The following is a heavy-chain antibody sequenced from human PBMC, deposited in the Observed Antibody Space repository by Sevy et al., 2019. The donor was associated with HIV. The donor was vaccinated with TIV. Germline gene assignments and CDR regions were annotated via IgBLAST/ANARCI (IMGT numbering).Heavy chain of an antibody. CDR1: GYSISNGYF. J-gene: IGHJ4*02. Sequence: SESVSLSCSVSGYSISNGYFWGWVRQPPGKGLEWVGRIYHSGRTDYNHSLKSRLTMSIDTSKNQLSLRLASLTAADTAVYYCARSPAGRYYLDYWGQGALVTVSS. CDR3: ARSPAGRYYLDY. V-gene: IGHV4-38-2*01. CDR2: IYHSGRT.